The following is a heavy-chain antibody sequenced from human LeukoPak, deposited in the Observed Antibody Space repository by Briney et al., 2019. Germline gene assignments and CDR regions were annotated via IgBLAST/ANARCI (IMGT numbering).Heavy chain of an antibody. CDR1: GFTFSSYS. D-gene: IGHD3-22*01. V-gene: IGHV3-21*01. Sequence: GGSLRLSCVASGFTFSSYSMNWVRQAPGKGLEWVSSISSSSSSINNADSVNGRFTISRDNTKKSLYLQMNSLRAEDTAVYYCARAGSYYDSSGYYYWGSYYYYMDVWGKGTTVTISS. CDR2: ISSSSSSI. J-gene: IGHJ6*03. CDR3: ARAGSYYDSSGYYYWGSYYYYMDV.